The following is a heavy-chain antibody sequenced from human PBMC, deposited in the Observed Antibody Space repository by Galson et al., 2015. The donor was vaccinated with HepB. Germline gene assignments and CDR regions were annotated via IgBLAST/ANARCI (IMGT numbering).Heavy chain of an antibody. D-gene: IGHD2/OR15-2a*01. Sequence: QSGAEVKKPGESLKISCQGSGYSFSNYWIGWVRQMPGKGLEYMAIIYPGDSDTRYSPSFQGQVTMSADRSINTAYLQWSSLKASDAAMYYSARRRFDSSTTYDFDDGGSGTLVTVSS. CDR3: ARRRFDSSTTYDFDD. J-gene: IGHJ4*02. V-gene: IGHV5-51*03. CDR2: IYPGDSDT. CDR1: GYSFSNYW.